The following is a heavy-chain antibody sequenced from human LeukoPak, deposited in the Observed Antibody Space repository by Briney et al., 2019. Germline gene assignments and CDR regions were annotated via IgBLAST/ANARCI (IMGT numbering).Heavy chain of an antibody. J-gene: IGHJ4*02. D-gene: IGHD1/OR15-1a*01. CDR1: GGSLSSYY. CDR3: ARSIIATRSKFDY. V-gene: IGHV4-59*08. CDR2: IYYSGST. Sequence: PSETLSLTCTVSGGSLSSYYWSWIRQPPGTGLEWIGYIYYSGSTNYNPSLKSRVTISVDTSKNQFSLKLSSVTAADTAVYYCARSIIATRSKFDYWGQGNLVTVSS.